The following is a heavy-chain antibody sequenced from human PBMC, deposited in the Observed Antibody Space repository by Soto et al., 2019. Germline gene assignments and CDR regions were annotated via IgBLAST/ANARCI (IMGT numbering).Heavy chain of an antibody. J-gene: IGHJ6*02. CDR3: ASFRLIPITMVGGVKDYYYSGRDV. CDR2: IYHSGST. D-gene: IGHD3-10*01. CDR1: GGSISSSNW. V-gene: IGHV4-4*02. Sequence: SETLSLTCAVSGGSISSSNWWGWVRQPPGKGLEWIGEIYHSGSTNYNPSLKSRVTISVDKSKNQFSLKLSSVTAADTAVYYCASFRLIPITMVGGVKDYYYSGRDVGGQGTRVPVPS.